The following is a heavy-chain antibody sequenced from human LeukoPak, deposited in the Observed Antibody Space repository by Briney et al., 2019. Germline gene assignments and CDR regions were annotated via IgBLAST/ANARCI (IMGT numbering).Heavy chain of an antibody. Sequence: SETLSLTCTVVGGSISSRDENWGWIRQPPGKELEWIGNVDYSGNTYYSPSLKSRVSISVDTSKNQVSLRLTSVTAADTAVYLCARSNHFWSGFLDTWGQGTLVTVSS. V-gene: IGHV4-39*07. CDR3: ARSNHFWSGFLDT. D-gene: IGHD3-3*02. J-gene: IGHJ4*02. CDR2: VDYSGNT. CDR1: GGSISSRDEN.